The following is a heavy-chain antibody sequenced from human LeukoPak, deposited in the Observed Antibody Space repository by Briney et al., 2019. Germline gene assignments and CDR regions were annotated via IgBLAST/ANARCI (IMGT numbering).Heavy chain of an antibody. CDR1: GFTFSSYS. Sequence: GGSLRLSCAASGFTFSSYSMNWVRQAPGKGLEWVSVIYSGGSTYYADSVKGRFTIPRDNSKNTLYLQMYSLRAEDTAVYYCARAPRDGYNSDYFDYWGQGTLVTVSS. D-gene: IGHD5-24*01. CDR3: ARAPRDGYNSDYFDY. V-gene: IGHV3-66*02. J-gene: IGHJ4*02. CDR2: IYSGGST.